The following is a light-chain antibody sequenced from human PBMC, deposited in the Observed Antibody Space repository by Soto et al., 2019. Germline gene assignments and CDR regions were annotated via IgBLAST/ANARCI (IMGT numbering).Light chain of an antibody. Sequence: QSALTQPPSASGSPGQSVTISCTGTSSDVGGYNYVSWYQQHPGKAPKLMIYDVSQRPSGVPDRFSGSKSGNTASLTVSGLQPEDEADYYCSSYAGTYIVFGTGTKVTVL. V-gene: IGLV2-8*01. J-gene: IGLJ1*01. CDR2: DVS. CDR3: SSYAGTYIV. CDR1: SSDVGGYNY.